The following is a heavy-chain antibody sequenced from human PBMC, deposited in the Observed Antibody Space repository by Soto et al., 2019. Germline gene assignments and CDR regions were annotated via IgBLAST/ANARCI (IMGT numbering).Heavy chain of an antibody. CDR3: ARTSGSFYFPFDY. D-gene: IGHD1-26*01. CDR1: GFTFSSYA. CDR2: ISYDGSNK. J-gene: IGHJ4*02. V-gene: IGHV3-30-3*01. Sequence: QVQLAESGGGVVQPGRSLRLSCAASGFTFSSYAMHWVRQAPGKGLEWVAVISYDGSNKYYADSVKGRFTISRDNSKNTLYLQMNSLRAEDTAVYYCARTSGSFYFPFDYWGQGTLVTVSS.